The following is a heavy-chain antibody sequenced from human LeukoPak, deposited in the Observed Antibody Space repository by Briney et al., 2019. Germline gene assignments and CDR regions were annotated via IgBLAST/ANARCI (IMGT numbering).Heavy chain of an antibody. CDR1: GYSFNTYW. CDR3: ARKTYYDSGVADY. CDR2: IYPGDSDT. Sequence: LGESLKISCKGSGYSFNTYWIGWVRQMPGKGLEWMGIIYPGDSDTKYSPSFQGQVTISADKSISTAYLQWSSLKASDTAMYYCARKTYYDSGVADYWGQGTLVTVSS. V-gene: IGHV5-51*01. D-gene: IGHD3-22*01. J-gene: IGHJ4*02.